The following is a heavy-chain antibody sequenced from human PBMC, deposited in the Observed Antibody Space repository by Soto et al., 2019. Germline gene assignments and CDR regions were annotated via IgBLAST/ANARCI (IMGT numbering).Heavy chain of an antibody. D-gene: IGHD2-15*01. V-gene: IGHV3-23*01. CDR3: GRGGYCSGGSCYYYGMDV. CDR1: GFTFSSYA. J-gene: IGHJ6*02. CDR2: ISGSGGST. Sequence: EVQLLESGGGLVQPGGSLRLSCAASGFTFSSYAMSWVRLAPGKGLEWVSAISGSGGSTYYADSVKGRFTISRDNSKNTLYLQMNSLRAEDTAVYYCGRGGYCSGGSCYYYGMDVWGQGTTVTVSS.